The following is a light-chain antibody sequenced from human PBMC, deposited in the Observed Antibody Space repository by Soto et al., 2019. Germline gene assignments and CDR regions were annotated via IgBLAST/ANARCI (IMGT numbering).Light chain of an antibody. CDR1: QTISSW. V-gene: IGKV1-5*01. Sequence: DIQMTQSASALSGSVGDRVTITCRASQTISSWLAWYQQKPGKAPKLLIHGASNRATGIPDRFSGSGSGTDFTLTISRLEPEDFAVYYCQQYGGSPRTFGQGTKVDIK. J-gene: IGKJ1*01. CDR2: GAS. CDR3: QQYGGSPRT.